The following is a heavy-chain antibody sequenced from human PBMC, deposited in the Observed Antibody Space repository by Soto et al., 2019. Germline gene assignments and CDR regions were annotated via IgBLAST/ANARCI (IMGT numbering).Heavy chain of an antibody. CDR1: GLTVSNNH. Sequence: EVQLVESGGGLVQPGGSLRLSCAASGLTVSNNHMSWVRRAPGRGLAWVSVIYSGGSTHNGDSVKGRFTITRDNSKNTFFLQMNSPRVEDTAVYYFARERDGFDYWGQGTLVTVSS. V-gene: IGHV3-66*01. CDR3: ARERDGFDY. CDR2: IYSGGST. J-gene: IGHJ4*02.